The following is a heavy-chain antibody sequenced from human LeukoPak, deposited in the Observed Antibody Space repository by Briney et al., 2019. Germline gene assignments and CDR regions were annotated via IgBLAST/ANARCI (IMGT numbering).Heavy chain of an antibody. CDR2: INPSGGST. CDR1: GYTFTSYY. CDR3: ARTVVPAAGFDY. J-gene: IGHJ4*02. D-gene: IGHD2-2*01. V-gene: IGHV1-46*01. Sequence: GASVKVSGKASGYTFTSYYMHWVRQAPGQGLEWMGIINPSGGSTSYAQKFQGRVTMTRDTSTSTVYMELSSLRSEDTAVYYCARTVVPAAGFDYWGQGTLVTVSS.